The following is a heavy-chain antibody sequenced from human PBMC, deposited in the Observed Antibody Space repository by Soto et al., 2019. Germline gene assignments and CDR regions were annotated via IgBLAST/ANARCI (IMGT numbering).Heavy chain of an antibody. CDR3: ARDLGSGRSYYYHYMDV. Sequence: GGSLRLSCAASGFTVSSNYMSWVRQAPGKGLEWVSVIYSGGSTYYADSVKGRFTISRHNSKNTLYLQMNSLRAEDTAVYYCARDLGSGRSYYYHYMDVWGKGTTVTVSS. J-gene: IGHJ6*03. CDR1: GFTVSSNY. D-gene: IGHD3-10*01. CDR2: IYSGGST. V-gene: IGHV3-53*04.